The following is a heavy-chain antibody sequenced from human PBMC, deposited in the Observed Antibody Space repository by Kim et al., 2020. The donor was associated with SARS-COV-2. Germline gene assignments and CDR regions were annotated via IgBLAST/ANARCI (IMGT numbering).Heavy chain of an antibody. J-gene: IGHJ6*02. V-gene: IGHV3-53*01. D-gene: IGHD3-16*01. Sequence: ADSVKGRFTISRDNSKNTLYLQMNSRRAEDTAVYYCARDGGGLYYYGMDVWGQGTTVTVSS. CDR3: ARDGGGLYYYGMDV.